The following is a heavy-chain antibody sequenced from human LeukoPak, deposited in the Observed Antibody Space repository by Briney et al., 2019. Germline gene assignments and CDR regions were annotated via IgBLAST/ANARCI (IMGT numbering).Heavy chain of an antibody. CDR1: GFTFSSYA. Sequence: GGSLRLSCAASGFTFSSYAMSWVRQAPGKGLEWVSAISGSGGSTYYADSVKGRFTISRDNSKNTLYLQMNSLRADDTGVYYCTSTQLERGEYDYTMDVWGQGTTVTVSS. J-gene: IGHJ6*02. CDR3: TSTQLERGEYDYTMDV. CDR2: ISGSGGST. V-gene: IGHV3-23*01. D-gene: IGHD1-1*01.